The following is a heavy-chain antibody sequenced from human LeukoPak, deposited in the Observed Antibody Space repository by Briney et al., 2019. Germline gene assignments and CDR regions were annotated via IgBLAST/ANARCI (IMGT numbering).Heavy chain of an antibody. V-gene: IGHV3-48*03. CDR3: AREGMQYYYDSSGYYVDAFDI. D-gene: IGHD3-22*01. J-gene: IGHJ3*02. Sequence: PGGSLRLSCAASGFTFSSYEMNWVRQAPGKGLEWVSYISSSGSNIYYADSVKGRFTISRDNSKNTLYLQMNSLRAEDTAVYYCAREGMQYYYDSSGYYVDAFDIWGQGTMVTVSS. CDR2: ISSSGSNI. CDR1: GFTFSSYE.